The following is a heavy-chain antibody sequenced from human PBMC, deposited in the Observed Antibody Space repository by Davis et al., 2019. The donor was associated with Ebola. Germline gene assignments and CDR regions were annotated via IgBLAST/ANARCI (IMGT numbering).Heavy chain of an antibody. CDR3: TTDPRMMAFAMGV. J-gene: IGHJ6*02. CDR2: FDPEQNKT. D-gene: IGHD5-24*01. Sequence: ASVKVSCKVSGYTLTEMSMHWVRQAPGKGLEWMGGFDPEQNKTVYAQKFQGRLTMTEDTSTDTSYMEVNSLISEDTAVYYCTTDPRMMAFAMGVWGQGTTVTVSS. CDR1: GYTLTEMS. V-gene: IGHV1-24*01.